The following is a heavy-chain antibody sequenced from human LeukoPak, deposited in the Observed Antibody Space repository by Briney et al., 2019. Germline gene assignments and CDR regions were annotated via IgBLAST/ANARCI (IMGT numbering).Heavy chain of an antibody. CDR1: GGSISSGGYY. V-gene: IGHV4-31*03. CDR2: IYYSGST. Sequence: PSETLSLTCTVSGGSISSGGYYWSWIRQHPGKGLEWIGYIYYSGSTYYNPSLKSRVTISVDTSKNQFSLKLSSVTAADTAVYYCARDLSCGWYPGYFDYWGQGTLVTVSS. J-gene: IGHJ4*02. CDR3: ARDLSCGWYPGYFDY. D-gene: IGHD6-19*01.